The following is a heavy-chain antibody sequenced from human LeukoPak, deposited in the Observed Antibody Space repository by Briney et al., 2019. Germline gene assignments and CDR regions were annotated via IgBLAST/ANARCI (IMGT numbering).Heavy chain of an antibody. CDR1: GGSFSGYY. Sequence: SETPSLTCAVYGGSFSGYYWSWIRQPPGKGLEWIGEINHSGSTNYNPSLKSRVTISVDTSKNQFSLKLSSVTAADTAVYYCARGYYYDSSGYYYRGGVWFDPWGQGTLVTVSS. CDR2: INHSGST. J-gene: IGHJ5*02. CDR3: ARGYYYDSSGYYYRGGVWFDP. D-gene: IGHD3-22*01. V-gene: IGHV4-34*01.